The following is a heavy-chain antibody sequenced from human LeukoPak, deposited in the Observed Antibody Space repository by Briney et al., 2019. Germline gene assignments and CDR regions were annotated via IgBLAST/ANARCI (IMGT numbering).Heavy chain of an antibody. CDR1: GFTFSDYY. CDR2: ISTSGSTI. Sequence: GGSLRLSCAASGFTFSDYYMGWIRQAPGKGLEWFSYISTSGSTIYYADSVKGRFTISRDNAKNLLYLQMNSLRAEDTAAYYCAREGPRGNSQFDYWGQGTLVTVSS. V-gene: IGHV3-11*04. D-gene: IGHD4-23*01. CDR3: AREGPRGNSQFDY. J-gene: IGHJ4*02.